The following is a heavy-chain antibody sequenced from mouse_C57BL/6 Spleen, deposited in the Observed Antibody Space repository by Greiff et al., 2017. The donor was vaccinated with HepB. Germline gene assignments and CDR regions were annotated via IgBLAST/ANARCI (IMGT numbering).Heavy chain of an antibody. CDR2: IHPNSGST. CDR1: GYTFTSYW. V-gene: IGHV1-64*01. CDR3: ARRFPDYYGSGYFDV. Sequence: QVQLQQPGAELVKPGASVKLSCKASGYTFTSYWMHWVKQRPGQGLEWIGMIHPNSGSTNYNEKFKSKATLTVDKSSSTAYMQLSSLTSEDSAVYYCARRFPDYYGSGYFDVWGTGTTVTVSS. J-gene: IGHJ1*03. D-gene: IGHD1-1*01.